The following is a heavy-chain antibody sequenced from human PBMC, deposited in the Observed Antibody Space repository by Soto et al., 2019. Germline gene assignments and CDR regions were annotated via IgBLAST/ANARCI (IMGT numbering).Heavy chain of an antibody. J-gene: IGHJ4*02. CDR2: INHSGST. Sequence: ETLSPTCTVSGGSISSGGYSLSWVRQPPGEGLGWVWEINHSGSTNYNPSLKSRVTISVDTSKNQFSLKLSSVTAADTAVYYCARGRNIVVVVAATLGLTNYFDYWGQGTLVTVSS. CDR1: GGSISSGGYS. V-gene: IGHV4-39*07. D-gene: IGHD2-15*01. CDR3: ARGRNIVVVVAATLGLTNYFDY.